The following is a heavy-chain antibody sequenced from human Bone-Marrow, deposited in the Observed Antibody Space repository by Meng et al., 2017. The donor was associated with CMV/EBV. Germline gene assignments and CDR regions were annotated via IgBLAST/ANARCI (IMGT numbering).Heavy chain of an antibody. Sequence: SVKVSCKASGGTFSSYAISWVRQAPGQGLEWMGGIIPILGIANYAQKFQGRVTITADKSTSTAYMELSSLRSEDTAVYYCAGGKQQLATYYYYYGMDVWGQGTTVTGSS. CDR2: IIPILGIA. J-gene: IGHJ6*02. D-gene: IGHD6-13*01. V-gene: IGHV1-69*10. CDR3: AGGKQQLATYYYYYGMDV. CDR1: GGTFSSYA.